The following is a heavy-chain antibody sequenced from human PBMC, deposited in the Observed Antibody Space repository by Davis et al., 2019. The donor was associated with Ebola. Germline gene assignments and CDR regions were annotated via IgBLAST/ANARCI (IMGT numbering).Heavy chain of an antibody. CDR1: GYSFTSYW. Sequence: GESLKISCTGSGYSFTSYWIGWVRQMPGTGLKWMGIIYPGNSDTRYSASFQGHVTILADKSISTAYLQWSSLKASDTAMYYCARRGSTMFNWFDPWGQGTLVTVSS. D-gene: IGHD3-10*02. V-gene: IGHV5-51*01. CDR2: IYPGNSDT. J-gene: IGHJ5*02. CDR3: ARRGSTMFNWFDP.